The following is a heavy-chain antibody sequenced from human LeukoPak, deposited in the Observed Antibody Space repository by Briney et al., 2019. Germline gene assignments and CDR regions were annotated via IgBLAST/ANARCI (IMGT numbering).Heavy chain of an antibody. D-gene: IGHD6-19*01. Sequence: GGSLRLSCAASGFTFSNYATSWVRQAPGMGLEWVSTISVSGGGTYYADSVKGRFTISRDSSRNTLYLQMNSLRAEDTAIYYCAKVPRIAVAGYYYYYMDVWGKETSVTVSS. J-gene: IGHJ6*03. CDR3: AKVPRIAVAGYYYYYMDV. CDR2: ISVSGGGT. V-gene: IGHV3-23*01. CDR1: GFTFSNYA.